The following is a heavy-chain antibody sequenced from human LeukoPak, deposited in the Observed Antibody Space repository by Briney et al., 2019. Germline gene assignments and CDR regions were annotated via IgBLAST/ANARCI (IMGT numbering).Heavy chain of an antibody. J-gene: IGHJ3*01. CDR1: GDSISYFY. V-gene: IGHV4-4*07. Sequence: SETLSLTCSVSGDSISYFYWSWIRQAAGKGLEWIGRIYSRGSADYNASLKSRVTMSVDTSKNQFSLKLSSVTAADTAVYYCARSWYSSSWYHAFDVWGQGTMVTVSS. CDR2: IYSRGSA. D-gene: IGHD6-13*01. CDR3: ARSWYSSSWYHAFDV.